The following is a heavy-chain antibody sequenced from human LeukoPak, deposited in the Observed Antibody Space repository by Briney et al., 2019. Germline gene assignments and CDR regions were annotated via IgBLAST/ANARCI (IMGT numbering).Heavy chain of an antibody. CDR1: GGSISSYY. CDR2: IYYSGST. V-gene: IGHV4-59*01. D-gene: IGHD3-3*01. J-gene: IGHJ4*02. Sequence: SETLSLTCTVSGGSISSYYWSWIRQPPGKGLEWIGYIYYSGSTNYNPSLKSRVTISVDTSKNQFSLKLSSVTAADTAVCYCARSPGGVVKYRYFDYWGQGTLVTVSS. CDR3: ARSPGGVVKYRYFDY.